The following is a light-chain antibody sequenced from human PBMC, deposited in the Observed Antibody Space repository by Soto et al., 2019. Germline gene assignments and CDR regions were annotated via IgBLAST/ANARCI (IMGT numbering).Light chain of an antibody. Sequence: DIQMTQSPSTLSASVGDRVTITCRASQSITNWLAWYQQKPGKAPNLLIYKASSLESGVPSRFSGSGSGTDFTLTISSLQPDDFATYYCQQYNSYSVFTFGPGTKVDIK. V-gene: IGKV1-5*03. CDR2: KAS. CDR1: QSITNW. J-gene: IGKJ3*01. CDR3: QQYNSYSVFT.